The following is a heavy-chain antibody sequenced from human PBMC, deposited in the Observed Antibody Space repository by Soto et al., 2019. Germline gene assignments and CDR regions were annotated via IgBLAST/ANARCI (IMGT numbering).Heavy chain of an antibody. V-gene: IGHV3-23*01. J-gene: IGHJ4*02. D-gene: IGHD6-25*01. CDR3: AKVRRGSRSGFDY. Sequence: EVQLLESGGGLVQPGGSLRLSCAASGFTFSSYAMSWVRQALGKGLEWVSAISGSGGSTYYADSVKVRFTISRDNYTQTLYLQMNSVRAEDTAVYYCAKVRRGSRSGFDYWGQRTLVTVSS. CDR2: ISGSGGST. CDR1: GFTFSSYA.